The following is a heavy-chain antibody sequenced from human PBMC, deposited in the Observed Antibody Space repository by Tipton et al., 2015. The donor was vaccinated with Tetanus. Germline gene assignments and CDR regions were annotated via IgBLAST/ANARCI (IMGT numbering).Heavy chain of an antibody. CDR1: GFTFKSYT. CDR2: ITSSSSTI. D-gene: IGHD6-13*01. J-gene: IGHJ5*02. Sequence: GSLRLSCVASGFTFKSYTINWVRQSPEKGLEWVSYITSSSSTIYYADSVKGRFTISRDNAKNSLYLQMNSLRDDDTAVYYCARAFFAAATSWGQGTLVTVSS. V-gene: IGHV3-48*02. CDR3: ARAFFAAATS.